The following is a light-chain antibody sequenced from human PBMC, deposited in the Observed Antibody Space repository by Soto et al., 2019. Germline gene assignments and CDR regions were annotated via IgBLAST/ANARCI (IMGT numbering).Light chain of an antibody. CDR2: NVI. J-gene: IGLJ1*01. CDR3: CSYAGSYTYV. V-gene: IGLV2-11*01. Sequence: SALTQPRSVSGSPGQSVTISCTGTSSDVGGYNFVSWYQHHPGKAPKLMIYNVIQRPSGVPDRFSASKSGNTASLTISGLQAEDEADYYCCSYAGSYTYVFGTGTKFTVL. CDR1: SSDVGGYNF.